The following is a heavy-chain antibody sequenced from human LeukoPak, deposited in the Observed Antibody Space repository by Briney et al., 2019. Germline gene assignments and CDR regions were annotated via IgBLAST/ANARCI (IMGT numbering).Heavy chain of an antibody. V-gene: IGHV4-61*02. CDR1: GGSISSGSDY. CDR3: ARLIAQWLVRPNWFDP. Sequence: PSETLSLTCTVSGGSISSGSDYWNWIRQPAGKGLEWIGRIYSSGSTNYNPSLKSRVTISVDTSKNQFSLKLTSVTAADTAVYYCARLIAQWLVRPNWFDPWGQGTLVTVSS. J-gene: IGHJ5*02. D-gene: IGHD6-19*01. CDR2: IYSSGST.